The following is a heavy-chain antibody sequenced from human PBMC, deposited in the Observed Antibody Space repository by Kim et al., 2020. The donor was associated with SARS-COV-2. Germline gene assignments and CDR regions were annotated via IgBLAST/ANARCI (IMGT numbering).Heavy chain of an antibody. J-gene: IGHJ6*01. CDR2: INHSGST. D-gene: IGHD3-10*01. CDR1: GGSFSGYY. CDR3: ARSHYYGSGSYLPNFYYY. Sequence: SETLSLTCAVYGGSFSGYYWSWIRQPPGKGLEWIGEINHSGSTNYNPSLKSRVTISVDTSKNQFSLKLSSVTAADTAVYYCARSHYYGSGSYLPNFYYY. V-gene: IGHV4-34*01.